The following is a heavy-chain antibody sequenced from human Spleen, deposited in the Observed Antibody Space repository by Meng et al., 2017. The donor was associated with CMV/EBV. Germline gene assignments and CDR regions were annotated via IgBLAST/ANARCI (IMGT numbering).Heavy chain of an antibody. Sequence: LSCAASGFTFSSCWLHWVRQAPGRGPVWLSRITGDRSSTNYANFVESRITISRDNAKNTLYLLMNSLRTEDTAVYYCSREISPSLFDYWGQGALVTVSS. CDR3: SREISPSLFDY. V-gene: IGHV3-74*01. CDR1: GFTFSSCW. D-gene: IGHD2/OR15-2a*01. CDR2: ITGDRSST. J-gene: IGHJ4*02.